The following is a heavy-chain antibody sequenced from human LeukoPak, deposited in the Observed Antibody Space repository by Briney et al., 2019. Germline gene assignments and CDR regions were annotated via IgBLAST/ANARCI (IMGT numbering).Heavy chain of an antibody. CDR1: GFAFGSYA. J-gene: IGHJ4*02. D-gene: IGHD6-13*01. Sequence: PGTSLRLSCEASGFAFGSYAMHWVRQAPGRGLEWVAVISHDGDNTNSGESVRGRFTLSRDNLKNTLYLQMNSLRAEDTAVYYCAKGRGSWYITYFDYWGQGTLVTVSS. CDR2: ISHDGDNT. CDR3: AKGRGSWYITYFDY. V-gene: IGHV3-30-3*01.